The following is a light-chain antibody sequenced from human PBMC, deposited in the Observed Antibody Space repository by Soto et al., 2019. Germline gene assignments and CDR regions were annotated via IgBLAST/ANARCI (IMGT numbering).Light chain of an antibody. CDR1: SSNIGTNY. Sequence: QSVLTQPPSASGTPGQRVTISCSGSSSNIGTNYLYWYQQLPGTAPKLLIYRNDQQPSGVPDRFSGSKSDTSASLAISGLGSEDEADYYCATWDDSLNGRVFGGGTKLTVL. V-gene: IGLV1-47*01. CDR3: ATWDDSLNGRV. J-gene: IGLJ2*01. CDR2: RND.